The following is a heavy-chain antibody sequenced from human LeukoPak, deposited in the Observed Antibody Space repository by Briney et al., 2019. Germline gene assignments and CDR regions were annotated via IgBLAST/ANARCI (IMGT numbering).Heavy chain of an antibody. CDR2: SNPNSGGT. J-gene: IGHJ4*02. D-gene: IGHD2-21*02. CDR1: GYTFTGYY. V-gene: IGHV1-2*02. Sequence: ASVKVSCKASGYTFTGYYMHWVRQAPGQGLEWMGLSNPNSGGTNYAQKFQGGVTMTRGTSISTAYMELSRLRSDDTAVYYCTIVVVTAIRHFSEDYWGQGTLVTVSS. CDR3: TIVVVTAIRHFSEDY.